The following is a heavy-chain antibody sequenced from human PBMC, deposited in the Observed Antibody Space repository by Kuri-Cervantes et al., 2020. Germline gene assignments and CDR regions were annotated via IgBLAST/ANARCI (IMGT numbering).Heavy chain of an antibody. CDR3: VMVRGVILTNYYGMDV. J-gene: IGHJ6*02. CDR1: GFTFSSYW. D-gene: IGHD3-10*01. CDR2: INSDGSST. V-gene: IGHV3-74*01. Sequence: GESLKISCAASGFTFSSYWMHWVRQAPGKGLVWVSRINSDGSSTSYADSVKGRFTISRDNAKNTLYLQMNSLRAEDTAVYYCVMVRGVILTNYYGMDVWGQGTTVTVSS.